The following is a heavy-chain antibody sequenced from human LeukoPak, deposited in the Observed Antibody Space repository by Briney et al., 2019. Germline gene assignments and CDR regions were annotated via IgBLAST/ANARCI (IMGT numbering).Heavy chain of an antibody. Sequence: SETLSLTCTVSGGSTSSSSYYWGWIRQPPGKGLEWIGSIYYSGSTYYNPSLKSRVTISVDTSKNQFSLKLSSVTAADTAVYYCARDPYYYDSSGYDYWGQGTLVTVSS. V-gene: IGHV4-39*07. J-gene: IGHJ4*02. D-gene: IGHD3-22*01. CDR3: ARDPYYYDSSGYDY. CDR2: IYYSGST. CDR1: GGSTSSSSYY.